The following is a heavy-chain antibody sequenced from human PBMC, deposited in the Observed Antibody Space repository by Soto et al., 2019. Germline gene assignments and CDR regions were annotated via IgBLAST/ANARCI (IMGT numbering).Heavy chain of an antibody. J-gene: IGHJ6*02. CDR1: DYTFDSYG. Sequence: QGHLVQSGAEVKKPGASVKVSCKASDYTFDSYGINWVRQAPGQGLEWMGWISPYNGNPKYAQKFQGRVTMTPDTSTTTAYMELRSLRSDDTAVYYCARNPSTSWPPLYGMDVWGQGTTVTVSS. CDR3: ARNPSTSWPPLYGMDV. V-gene: IGHV1-18*01. CDR2: ISPYNGNP.